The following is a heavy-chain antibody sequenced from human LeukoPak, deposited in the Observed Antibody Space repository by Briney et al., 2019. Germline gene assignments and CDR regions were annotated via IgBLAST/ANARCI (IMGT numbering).Heavy chain of an antibody. V-gene: IGHV5-51*01. Sequence: GESLKISCQGSGYNFPIYWIGWVRQMPGQGLEWMGVIYPDDSNTIYGPSFQGQVTISADKSINTAYLEWSSLKASDTAIYYCARQGAAGKYYYYYMDVWGKGTTVTVSS. CDR1: GYNFPIYW. CDR2: IYPDDSNT. J-gene: IGHJ6*03. D-gene: IGHD6-13*01. CDR3: ARQGAAGKYYYYYMDV.